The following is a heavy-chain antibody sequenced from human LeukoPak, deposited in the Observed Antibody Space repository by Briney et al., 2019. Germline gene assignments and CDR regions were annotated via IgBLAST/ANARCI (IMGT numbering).Heavy chain of an antibody. V-gene: IGHV1-69*13. D-gene: IGHD5-24*01. CDR1: GGTFSSYA. Sequence: GASVKVSCKASGGTFSSYAISWVRQAPGQGLEWMGGIIPIFGTANYAQKFQGRVTITADESTSTAYMELSSLRSEDTAVYYCAREDGYNSTPYYWGQGALVTVSS. CDR3: AREDGYNSTPYY. J-gene: IGHJ4*02. CDR2: IIPIFGTA.